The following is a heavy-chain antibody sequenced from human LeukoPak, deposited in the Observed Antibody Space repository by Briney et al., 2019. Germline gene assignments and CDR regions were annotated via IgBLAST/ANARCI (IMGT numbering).Heavy chain of an antibody. CDR1: GGSFSGYY. CDR3: AGHSYGDAFDI. V-gene: IGHV4-34*01. Sequence: SETLSLTCAVYGGSFSGYYWSWIRQPPGKGLEWIGEINHSGSTNYNPSLKSRVTISVDTSKNQFSLKLSSVTAADTAVYYCAGHSYGDAFDIWGQGTMVTVSS. D-gene: IGHD5-18*01. J-gene: IGHJ3*02. CDR2: INHSGST.